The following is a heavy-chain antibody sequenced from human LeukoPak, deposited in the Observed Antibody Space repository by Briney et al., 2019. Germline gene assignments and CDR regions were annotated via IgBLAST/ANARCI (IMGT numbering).Heavy chain of an antibody. D-gene: IGHD2-2*01. V-gene: IGHV1-69*13. CDR2: IIPIFGTA. CDR1: GGTFISYA. Sequence: SVKVSCKASGGTFISYAISWVRQAPGQGLEWMGGIIPIFGTANYAQKFQGRVTITADESTSTAYMELSSLRSEDTAVYYCARNPSIVVVPAARTGMDVWGQGTTVTVSS. J-gene: IGHJ6*02. CDR3: ARNPSIVVVPAARTGMDV.